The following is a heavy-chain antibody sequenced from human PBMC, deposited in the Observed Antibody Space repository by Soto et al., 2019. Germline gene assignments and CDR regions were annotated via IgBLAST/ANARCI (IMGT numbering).Heavy chain of an antibody. Sequence: SETLSLTCTVSGGSISSGGYYWSWIRQHPGKGLEWIGYIYYSGSTYYNPSLKSRVTISVDTSKNQFSLKLSSVTAADTAVYYCAREISRYSAAAGLSLDYWGQGTLVTVSS. CDR1: GGSISSGGYY. CDR2: IYYSGST. J-gene: IGHJ4*02. V-gene: IGHV4-31*03. D-gene: IGHD6-13*01. CDR3: AREISRYSAAAGLSLDY.